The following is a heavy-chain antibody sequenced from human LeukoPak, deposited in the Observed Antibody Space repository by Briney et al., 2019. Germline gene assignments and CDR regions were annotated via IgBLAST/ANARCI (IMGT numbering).Heavy chain of an antibody. CDR1: GGSISSSSYY. Sequence: SETLSLTCTVSGGSISSSSYYWGWIRQPPGKGLEWIGNIYYSGSTYYNPSLKSRVTISVDTSKNQFSLKLSSVTAADTAVYYCARKGYSSGWYPTDYWGQGTLVTVSS. D-gene: IGHD6-19*01. J-gene: IGHJ4*02. CDR3: ARKGYSSGWYPTDY. CDR2: IYYSGST. V-gene: IGHV4-39*01.